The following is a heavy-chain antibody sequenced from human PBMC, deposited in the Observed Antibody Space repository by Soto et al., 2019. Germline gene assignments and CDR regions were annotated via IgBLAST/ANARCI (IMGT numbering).Heavy chain of an antibody. CDR2: IIPIFGTA. V-gene: IGHV1-69*13. CDR1: GGTFSSYA. J-gene: IGHJ6*02. CDR3: ARVGGDILTGYSIRYYYYYGMDV. D-gene: IGHD3-9*01. Sequence: SVKVSCKASGGTFSSYAISWVRQAPGQGLEWMGGIIPIFGTANYAQKFQGRVTITADESTSTAYMELSSLRSEDTAVYYCARVGGDILTGYSIRYYYYYGMDVWGQGTPVTVSS.